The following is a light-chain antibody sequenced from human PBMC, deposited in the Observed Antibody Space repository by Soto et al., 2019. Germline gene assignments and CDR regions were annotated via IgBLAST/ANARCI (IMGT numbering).Light chain of an antibody. CDR1: QSVSNY. J-gene: IGKJ1*01. Sequence: PVLLYVYPGKGAKFSSMASQSVSNYLAWYQQKSGQPPRLLIHGASSRATGVPDRFSGSGSGTDFSLTISRLEPEDFAVYYCQQYGSTRWTFGQ. CDR2: GAS. CDR3: QQYGSTRWT. V-gene: IGKV3-20*01.